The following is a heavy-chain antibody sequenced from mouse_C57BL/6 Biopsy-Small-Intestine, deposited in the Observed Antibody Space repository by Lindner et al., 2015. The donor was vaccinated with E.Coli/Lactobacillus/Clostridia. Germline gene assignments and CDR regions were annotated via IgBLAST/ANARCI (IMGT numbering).Heavy chain of an antibody. CDR2: ISYSGST. V-gene: IGHV3-8*01. D-gene: IGHD1-1*01. J-gene: IGHJ1*03. CDR3: ARYPYYYGSSSSYWYFDV. Sequence: VQLQESGLAWQTSQTLSLTCSVTGYSITSDYWNWIRKFPGNKLEYMGYISYSGSTYYNPSLKSRISITRDTSKNQYYLQLNSVSTEDTATYYCARYPYYYGSSSSYWYFDVWGTGTTVTVSS. CDR1: GYSITSDY.